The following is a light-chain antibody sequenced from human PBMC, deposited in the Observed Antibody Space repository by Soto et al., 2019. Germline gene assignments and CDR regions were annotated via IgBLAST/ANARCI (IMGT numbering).Light chain of an antibody. V-gene: IGLV1-44*01. CDR3: ATWDDSLNGWV. CDR1: KSNIGDNP. J-gene: IGLJ3*02. Sequence: QSVLTQPPSASGTPGQRVIISCSGSKSNIGDNPVNWFQQFPGTAPKLLIFSNDERPSGVPERFSGSKSGASASLAISGLQSDDEVDYSCATWDDSLNGWVFGGGTKLTVL. CDR2: SND.